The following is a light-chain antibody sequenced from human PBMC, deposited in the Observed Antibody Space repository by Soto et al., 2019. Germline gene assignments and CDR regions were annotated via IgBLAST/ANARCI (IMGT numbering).Light chain of an antibody. CDR3: AAWDDTLNSVV. CDR2: SNN. V-gene: IGLV1-44*01. CDR1: SCNIGSNT. Sequence: QSVLTQPPSASATPGQRVTISCSGSSCNIGSNTVNWYQQLPGTAPKLLIYSNNQRPSGVPDRFSGSKSGTSASLAISGLQSEDEADYYCAAWDDTLNSVVFGGGTKVTVL. J-gene: IGLJ2*01.